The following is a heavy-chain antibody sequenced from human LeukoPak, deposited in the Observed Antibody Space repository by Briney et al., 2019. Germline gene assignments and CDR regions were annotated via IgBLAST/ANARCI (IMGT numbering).Heavy chain of an antibody. CDR3: ARFKREWLRSEYYFDY. Sequence: PGGSLRLSCAASGFTFSDYYMSSIRQAPGKGLEWVSYISSSSSYTNYADSVKGRFTISRDNAKNSLYLQMNSLRAEDTAVYYCARFKREWLRSEYYFDYWGQGTLVTVSS. CDR1: GFTFSDYY. D-gene: IGHD5-12*01. J-gene: IGHJ4*02. CDR2: ISSSSSYT. V-gene: IGHV3-11*06.